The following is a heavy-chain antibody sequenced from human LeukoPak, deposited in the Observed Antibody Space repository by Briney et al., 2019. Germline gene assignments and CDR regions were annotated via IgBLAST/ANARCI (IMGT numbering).Heavy chain of an antibody. CDR2: ISYDGSNK. CDR1: GFTFSSYG. J-gene: IGHJ4*02. CDR3: AREYCTTANCYRLDS. Sequence: GGSLRLSCAASGFTFSSYGMHWVRQAPGKGLEWVAVISYDGSNKYYADSVKGRFTISRDNSKNTLYLQMNSLRAEDTAIYYCAREYCTTANCYRLDSWGQGTLVTVSS. V-gene: IGHV3-30*03. D-gene: IGHD2-2*02.